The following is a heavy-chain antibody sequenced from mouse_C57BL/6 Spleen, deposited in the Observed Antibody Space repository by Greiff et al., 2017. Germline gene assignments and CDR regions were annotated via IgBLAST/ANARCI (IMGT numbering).Heavy chain of an antibody. D-gene: IGHD1-1*01. CDR1: GFTFSDYG. CDR2: ISNLAYSI. CDR3: ARRGSSYYYAMDY. Sequence: EVKLVESGGGLVQPGGSLKLSCAASGFTFSDYGMAWVRQAPRKGPEWVAFISNLAYSIYYADTVTGRFTISRENAKNTLYLEMSSLRSEDTAMYYCARRGSSYYYAMDYWGQGTSVTGSS. V-gene: IGHV5-15*01. J-gene: IGHJ4*01.